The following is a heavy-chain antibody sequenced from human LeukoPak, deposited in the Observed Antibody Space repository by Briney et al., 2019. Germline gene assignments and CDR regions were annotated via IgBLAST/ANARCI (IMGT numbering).Heavy chain of an antibody. CDR2: IYYSGST. Sequence: SETLSLTCTVSGGSISSSSYYWGWIRQPPGKGLEWIGSIYYSGSTYYNPSLKSRVTISVDTSKNLFSLKLSSVTAADTAVYYCARPNYDTLGAFDIWGQGTMVTVSS. CDR3: ARPNYDTLGAFDI. CDR1: GGSISSSSYY. D-gene: IGHD4/OR15-4a*01. V-gene: IGHV4-39*01. J-gene: IGHJ3*02.